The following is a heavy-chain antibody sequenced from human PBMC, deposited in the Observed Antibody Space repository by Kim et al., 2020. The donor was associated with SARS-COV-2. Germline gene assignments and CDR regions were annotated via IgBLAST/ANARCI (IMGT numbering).Heavy chain of an antibody. J-gene: IGHJ6*02. V-gene: IGHV1-18*01. Sequence: ASVKVSCKASGYTFTSYGISWVRQDPGQGREWMGWISAYNGNTNYAQQPQGRVTMTTDTSTSTAYMVLRSLRSDDTAVYYWARGEGVCYFYYGMDVWGQGTTVTVSS. CDR2: ISAYNGNT. CDR3: ARGEGVCYFYYGMDV. D-gene: IGHD3-16*01. CDR1: GYTFTSYG.